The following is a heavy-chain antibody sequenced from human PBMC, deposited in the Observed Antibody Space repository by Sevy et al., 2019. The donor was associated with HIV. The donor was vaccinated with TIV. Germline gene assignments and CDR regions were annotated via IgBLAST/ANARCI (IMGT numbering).Heavy chain of an antibody. CDR2: IYYSGST. J-gene: IGHJ4*02. Sequence: SETLSLTCTVSGGSISSYYWSWIRQPPGKGLEWIGYIYYSGSTNYNPSLKSRVTISVDTSKNQFSLKLSSVTAADTAVYYCAREANLHDSSDYHFDYWGQGTLVTVSS. CDR3: AREANLHDSSDYHFDY. D-gene: IGHD3-22*01. V-gene: IGHV4-59*01. CDR1: GGSISSYY.